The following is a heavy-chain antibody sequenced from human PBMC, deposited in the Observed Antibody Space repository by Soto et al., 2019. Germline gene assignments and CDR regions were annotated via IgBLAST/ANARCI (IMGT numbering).Heavy chain of an antibody. V-gene: IGHV1-3*01. CDR1: GYTFTSYA. D-gene: IGHD2-2*01. J-gene: IGHJ4*02. CDR3: AARFNIVVVPAAYYFDY. CDR2: INAGNGNT. Sequence: ASVKVSCKASGYTFTSYAMHWVRQAPGQRLEWMGWINAGNGNTKYSQKFQGRVTITRDTSTSTAYMELSSLRSEDTAVYYCAARFNIVVVPAAYYFDYWGQGTLVTVSS.